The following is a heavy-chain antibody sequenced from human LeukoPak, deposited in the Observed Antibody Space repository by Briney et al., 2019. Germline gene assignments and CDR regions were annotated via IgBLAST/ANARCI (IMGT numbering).Heavy chain of an antibody. D-gene: IGHD3-10*01. CDR3: AGGRYYGSGSRPGYIEH. V-gene: IGHV3-53*01. CDR1: GFSVNNNY. CDR2: MDNFGFK. J-gene: IGHJ4*02. Sequence: PGGSLRLSCAASGFSVNNNYMYWVRQATGKGLEWVSLMDNFGFKHYADSVEGRVTISRDSSRDTVYLQLNSLRAEDTAVYYCAGGRYYGSGSRPGYIEHWGQGTLVTVSS.